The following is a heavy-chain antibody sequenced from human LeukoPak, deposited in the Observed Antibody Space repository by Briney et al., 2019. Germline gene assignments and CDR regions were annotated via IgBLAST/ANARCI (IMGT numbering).Heavy chain of an antibody. CDR2: INHSGST. Sequence: SETLSLTCAVYGGSFSGYYWSWIRQPPGKGLVWIGEINHSGSTNYNPSLKSRVTISVDTSKNQFSLKLSSVTAADTAVYYCARGFRNYGYNWFDPWGQGTLVTVSS. J-gene: IGHJ5*02. V-gene: IGHV4-34*01. D-gene: IGHD4-11*01. CDR3: ARGFRNYGYNWFDP. CDR1: GGSFSGYY.